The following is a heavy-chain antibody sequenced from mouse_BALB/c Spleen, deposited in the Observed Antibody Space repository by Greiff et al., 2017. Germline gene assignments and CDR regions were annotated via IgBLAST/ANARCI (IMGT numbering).Heavy chain of an antibody. J-gene: IGHJ3*01. V-gene: IGHV5-6*02. D-gene: IGHD1-1*01. Sequence: EVKLMESGGDLVKPGGSLKLSCAASGFTFSSYGMSWVRQTPDKRLEWVATISSGGSYTYYPDSVKGRFTISRDNAKNTLYLQMSSLKSEDTAMYYGARRGTTPWFAYWGQGTLVTVSA. CDR1: GFTFSSYG. CDR2: ISSGGSYT. CDR3: ARRGTTPWFAY.